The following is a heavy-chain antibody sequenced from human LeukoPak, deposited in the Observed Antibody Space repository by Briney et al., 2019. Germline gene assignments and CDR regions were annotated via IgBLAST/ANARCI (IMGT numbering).Heavy chain of an antibody. CDR2: ISFDGTNK. D-gene: IGHD6-13*01. V-gene: IGHV3-30*18. J-gene: IGHJ4*02. CDR1: VFTFSNYG. CDR3: VKDRSSTWSFDY. Sequence: GGSLRLSCAASVFTFSNYGMHWVRQAPGKGLEWVADISFDGTNKYYVDSVKGRFTISRDNSNNTLYLQMNSLRAEDTAVYYCVKDRSSTWSFDYWGQGTLVIVSS.